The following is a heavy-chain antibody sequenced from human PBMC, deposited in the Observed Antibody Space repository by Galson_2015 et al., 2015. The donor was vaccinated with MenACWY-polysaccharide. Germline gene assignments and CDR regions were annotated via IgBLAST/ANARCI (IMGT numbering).Heavy chain of an antibody. CDR3: AGGIISMVRGVGITSSWFDP. CDR1: GFTFSDYW. J-gene: IGHJ5*02. Sequence: SLRLSCAASGFTFSDYWMHWVRQAPGKGLVWVSRINSDGSGTSYADSVKGRFTISRDNAKNTLYLQMNSLRAEDTAVYYCAGGIISMVRGVGITSSWFDPWGQGTLVIVSS. V-gene: IGHV3-74*01. CDR2: INSDGSGT. D-gene: IGHD3-10*01.